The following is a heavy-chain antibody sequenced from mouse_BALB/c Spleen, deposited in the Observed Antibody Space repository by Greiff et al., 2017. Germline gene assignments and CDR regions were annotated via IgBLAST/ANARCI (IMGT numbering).Heavy chain of an antibody. J-gene: IGHJ4*01. CDR1: GFNIKDTY. Sequence: EVQLQQSGAELVKPGASVKLSCTASGFNIKDTYMHWVKQRPEQGLEWIGRIDPANGNTKYDPKFQGKATITADTSSNTAYLQLSSLTSEDTAVYYCARDHYYGGYAMDYWGQGTSVTVSS. D-gene: IGHD1-2*01. CDR3: ARDHYYGGYAMDY. CDR2: IDPANGNT. V-gene: IGHV14-3*02.